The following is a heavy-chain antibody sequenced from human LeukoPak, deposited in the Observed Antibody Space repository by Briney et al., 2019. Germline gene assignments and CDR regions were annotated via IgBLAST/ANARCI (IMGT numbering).Heavy chain of an antibody. CDR3: ARRGAMEI. V-gene: IGHV3-21*04. CDR1: RVTFSSDA. CDR2: VSGNSAAT. J-gene: IGHJ6*02. Sequence: PLGSLRLSCAVSRVTFSSDAMNSVPQAPRKGPEWVGGVSGNSAATYYAESVKGGFSISRDNAKNSLYHQRNSLRDEDTAVYYCARRGAMEIRGQGTTVTVSS.